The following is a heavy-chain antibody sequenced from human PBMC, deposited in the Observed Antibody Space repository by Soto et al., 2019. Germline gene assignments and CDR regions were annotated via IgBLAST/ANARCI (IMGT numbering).Heavy chain of an antibody. D-gene: IGHD1-1*01. CDR2: TYYRSRWYN. CDR3: AGTTSLQWYYMDV. CDR1: GDSVSSNSAA. V-gene: IGHV6-1*01. Sequence: SQTLSLTCAISGDSVSSNSAAWNWIRQSPSRGLGWLGRTYYRSRWYNDYAVSVKSRITVNPGTSKNQFSLHLNSVTPEDTAVYYSAGTTSLQWYYMDVWDKGTTVTVSS. J-gene: IGHJ6*03.